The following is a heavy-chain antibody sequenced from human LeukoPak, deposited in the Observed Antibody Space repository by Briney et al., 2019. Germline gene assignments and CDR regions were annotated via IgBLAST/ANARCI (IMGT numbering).Heavy chain of an antibody. J-gene: IGHJ2*01. V-gene: IGHV3-21*01. CDR2: ISTSSSYI. D-gene: IGHD2-2*01. Sequence: GGSLRLSCAASGFTFSSYSMNWVRQAPGKGLEWVSSISTSSSYIYYADSVKGRFTISRDDAWNSLYLQMNSLRAEDTAVYYCARVVEYCSSTGCNYWYFDLWGRGTLVTVSS. CDR1: GFTFSSYS. CDR3: ARVVEYCSSTGCNYWYFDL.